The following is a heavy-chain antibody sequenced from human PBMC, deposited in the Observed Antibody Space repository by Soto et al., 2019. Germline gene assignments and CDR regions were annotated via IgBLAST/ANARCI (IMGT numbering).Heavy chain of an antibody. J-gene: IGHJ4*02. CDR2: FKSKGSGEAP. V-gene: IGHV3-15*07. Sequence: GGSLRLSCVVSGLTFGEAWLIWVRQAPGKGLEWVGRFKSKGSGEAPDLAAPVKGRFALSRDDLQSTLQLQMNSLQTDDTGVYYCVHESYFYSAWRWGQGT. CDR3: VHESYFYSAWR. D-gene: IGHD6-19*01. CDR1: GLTFGEAW.